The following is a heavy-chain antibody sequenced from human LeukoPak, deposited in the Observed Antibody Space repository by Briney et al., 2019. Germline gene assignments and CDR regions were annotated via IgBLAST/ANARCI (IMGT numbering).Heavy chain of an antibody. Sequence: PGGSLILSCAASGFSISSYDMSWVGQALGRGLEWVSSISGIHTSTFCADSVIGHNTIPRHIPKNTLSLQMNSLRAEHTAIYDCAKEACSSGGRCPRDYWGQGTLVTVSS. CDR3: AKEACSSGGRCPRDY. CDR2: ISGIHTST. V-gene: IGHV3-23*01. CDR1: GFSISSYD. J-gene: IGHJ4*02. D-gene: IGHD2-15*01.